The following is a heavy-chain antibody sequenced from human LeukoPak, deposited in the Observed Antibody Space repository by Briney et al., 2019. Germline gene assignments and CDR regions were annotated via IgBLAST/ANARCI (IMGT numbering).Heavy chain of an antibody. CDR2: IIPIFGTA. D-gene: IGHD6-19*01. V-gene: IGHV1-69*05. Sequence: SVKVSCKASGGTFSSYAISWVRQAPGQGLEWMGGIIPIFGTANYAQKFQGRVTITTDESTSTAYMELSSLRSEDTAAYYCAREHGYSSGWYFVGPSEQESYNWFDPWGQGTLVTVSS. CDR1: GGTFSSYA. J-gene: IGHJ5*02. CDR3: AREHGYSSGWYFVGPSEQESYNWFDP.